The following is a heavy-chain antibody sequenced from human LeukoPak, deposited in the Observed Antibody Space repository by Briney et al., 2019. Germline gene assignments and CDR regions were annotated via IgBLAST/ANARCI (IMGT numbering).Heavy chain of an antibody. CDR3: ARDRGIVVLPAAMGV. J-gene: IGHJ6*04. CDR2: ISSNGGST. D-gene: IGHD2-2*01. Sequence: GGSLRLSCAASGFTFSSYAMHWVRQAPGKGLEYVSAISSNGGSTYYANSVKGRFTISRDNSKNTLYLQMGSLRAEDMAVYYCARDRGIVVLPAAMGVWGKGTTVTVSS. V-gene: IGHV3-64*01. CDR1: GFTFSSYA.